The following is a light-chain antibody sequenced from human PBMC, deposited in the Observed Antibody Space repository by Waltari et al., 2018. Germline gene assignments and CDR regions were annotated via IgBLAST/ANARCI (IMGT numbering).Light chain of an antibody. Sequence: EIVMTQSPAILSLSPGERATLSCRASQSVSSSLAWYQQKPGQAPRLLIYGASSRATGIPDRFSGSGSGTEFTLTISSLEREDVAVYYCQQNSNWPLTFGPGTKLDIK. V-gene: IGKV3D-15*01. CDR1: QSVSSS. CDR3: QQNSNWPLT. CDR2: GAS. J-gene: IGKJ3*01.